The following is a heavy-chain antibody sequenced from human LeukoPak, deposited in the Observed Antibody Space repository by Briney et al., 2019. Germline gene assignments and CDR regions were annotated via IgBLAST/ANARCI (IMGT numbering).Heavy chain of an antibody. CDR1: GGSISSSSYY. V-gene: IGHV4-39*07. J-gene: IGHJ4*02. CDR2: INHSGST. CDR3: AGNGDANIDY. D-gene: IGHD4-17*01. Sequence: SETLSLTCTVSGGSISSSSYYWGWIRQPPGKGLEWIGEINHSGSTNYNPSLKSRVTISVDTSKNQFSLKLSSVTAADTAVYYCAGNGDANIDYWGQGTLVTVSS.